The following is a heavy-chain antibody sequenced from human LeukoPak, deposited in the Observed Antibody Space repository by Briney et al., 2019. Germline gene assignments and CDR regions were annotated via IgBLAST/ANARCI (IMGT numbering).Heavy chain of an antibody. Sequence: PGRSLRLSCAASGFTFSSYAMHWVRQAPGKGLEWVAVISYDGSNKYYADSVKGQFTISRDNSKNTLYLQMNSLRAEDTAVYYCARVFYPRWWRSFYAFDIWGQGTMVTVSS. CDR3: ARVFYPRWWRSFYAFDI. V-gene: IGHV3-30-3*01. CDR1: GFTFSSYA. J-gene: IGHJ3*02. CDR2: ISYDGSNK. D-gene: IGHD2-15*01.